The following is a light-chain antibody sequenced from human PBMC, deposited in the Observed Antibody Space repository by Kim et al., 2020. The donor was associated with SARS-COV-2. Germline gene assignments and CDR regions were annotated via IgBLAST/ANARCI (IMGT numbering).Light chain of an antibody. J-gene: IGKJ1*01. Sequence: DIQMTQSPSSLSASVGDRVTITCRASQGISNYLAWYQQTPGKVPKLLIYAASTLESGGPSRFSGSGSGTEFTFTISSLQPDDVATYYCQKYDNGPSTFGQGTKVDIK. CDR2: AAS. V-gene: IGKV1-27*01. CDR3: QKYDNGPST. CDR1: QGISNY.